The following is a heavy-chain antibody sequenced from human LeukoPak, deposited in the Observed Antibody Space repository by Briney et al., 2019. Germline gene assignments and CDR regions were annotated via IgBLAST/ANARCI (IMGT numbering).Heavy chain of an antibody. Sequence: SETLSLTCAVYGGSFSGYYWSWIRQPPGKGLEWIGEINHSGSTNYNPSLKSRVTISVDTSKNQFSLKLSSVTAADTAVYYCARLWGPYFDYWGQGTLVTVSS. D-gene: IGHD3-10*01. CDR3: ARLWGPYFDY. J-gene: IGHJ4*02. V-gene: IGHV4-34*01. CDR1: GGSFSGYY. CDR2: INHSGST.